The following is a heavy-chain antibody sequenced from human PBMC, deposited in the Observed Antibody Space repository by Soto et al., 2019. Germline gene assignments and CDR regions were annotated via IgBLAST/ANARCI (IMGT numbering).Heavy chain of an antibody. D-gene: IGHD2-15*01. CDR1: GFTFDDYA. V-gene: IGHV3-9*01. CDR3: AKGGPLLSEGGGY. Sequence: EVQLVESGGGLVQPGRSLRLSCAASGFTFDDYAMHWVRQAPGKGLEWVSGIGWNSGSIGYAESVKGRFTISIDNAKNSLSLQMNSLTAADTPLYYCAKGGPLLSEGGGYWGQGTLVTVSS. J-gene: IGHJ4*02. CDR2: IGWNSGSI.